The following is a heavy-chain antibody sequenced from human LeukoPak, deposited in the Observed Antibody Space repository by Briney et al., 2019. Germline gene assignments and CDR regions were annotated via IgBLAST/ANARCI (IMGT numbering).Heavy chain of an antibody. Sequence: GGSLRLSCAASGFTFSSYAMHWVRQAPGKGLEWVAVISYDGSNKYYADSVKGRFTISRDNSKNTLYVQMNSLRAEDTAVYYCAKDWAISRSYYYYMDVWGKGTTVTISS. CDR3: AKDWAISRSYYYYMDV. CDR1: GFTFSSYA. CDR2: ISYDGSNK. J-gene: IGHJ6*03. D-gene: IGHD3-9*01. V-gene: IGHV3-30*04.